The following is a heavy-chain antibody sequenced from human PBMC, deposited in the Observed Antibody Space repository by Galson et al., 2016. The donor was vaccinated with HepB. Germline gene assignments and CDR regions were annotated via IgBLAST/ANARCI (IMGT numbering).Heavy chain of an antibody. Sequence: SLRLSCAASGFTFNTYNMNWVRQAPGKGLEWVSSIDTNSHYIYYADSVKGRFTISRDSSKNTLYLQMNSLRAEDTAVYYCAKDRGLHHWFFDLWGRGTPVTVSS. D-gene: IGHD2-15*01. CDR2: IDTNSHYI. V-gene: IGHV3-21*04. J-gene: IGHJ2*01. CDR1: GFTFNTYN. CDR3: AKDRGLHHWFFDL.